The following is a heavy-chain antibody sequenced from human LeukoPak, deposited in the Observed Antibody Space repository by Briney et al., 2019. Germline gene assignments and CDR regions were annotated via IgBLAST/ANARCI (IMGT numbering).Heavy chain of an antibody. CDR1: GFTFSSYA. V-gene: IGHV3-30*04. J-gene: IGHJ4*02. CDR3: ARETTGYSSGWLDY. D-gene: IGHD6-19*01. Sequence: GGSLRLSCAASGFTFSSYAMHGVRQAPGKGLEGVAVISYDGSNKYYADSVKGRFTISRDNSKNTLYLQMNSLRAEDTAVYYCARETTGYSSGWLDYWGQGTLVTVSS. CDR2: ISYDGSNK.